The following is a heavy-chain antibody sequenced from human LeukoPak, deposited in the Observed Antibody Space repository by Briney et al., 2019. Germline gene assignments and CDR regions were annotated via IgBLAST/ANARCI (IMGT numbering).Heavy chain of an antibody. CDR3: GRHVSNGWDYHYGLDV. D-gene: IGHD6-19*01. Sequence: SETQSLTCTVSGGSVASSGCYWGWTRQPPGKGLEWVGSAYYTGEIYSTPSLKSRLTISVDTSKNQFALTLTSVTAADTAVYYCGRHVSNGWDYHYGLDVWGQGTTVTVSS. CDR1: GGSVASSGCY. V-gene: IGHV4-39*01. CDR2: AYYTGEI. J-gene: IGHJ6*02.